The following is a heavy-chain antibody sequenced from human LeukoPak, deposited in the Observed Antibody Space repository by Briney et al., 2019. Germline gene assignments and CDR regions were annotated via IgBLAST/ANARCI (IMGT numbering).Heavy chain of an antibody. V-gene: IGHV3-33*01. CDR2: IWYDGSNK. Sequence: PGGSLRLSCAAPGFTFSSYGMHWVRQAPGKGLEWVAVIWYDGSNKYYADSVKGRFTISRDNSKNTLYLQMNSLRAEDTAVYYCAREGTDILEDAFDIWGQGTMVTVSS. J-gene: IGHJ3*02. CDR1: GFTFSSYG. CDR3: AREGTDILEDAFDI. D-gene: IGHD3-9*01.